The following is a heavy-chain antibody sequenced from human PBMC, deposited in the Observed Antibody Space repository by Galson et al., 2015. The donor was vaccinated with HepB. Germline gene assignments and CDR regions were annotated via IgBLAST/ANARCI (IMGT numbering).Heavy chain of an antibody. V-gene: IGHV1-46*01. CDR1: GYTFTNYY. D-gene: IGHD3-3*01. CDR2: INPSDGGT. J-gene: IGHJ4*02. CDR3: ARVSLGLESQQLDY. Sequence: SVKVSCKASGYTFTNYYMHWVRQAPGQGLEWMGIINPSDGGTSYAQKFQGRVTMTRDTSTSTVYMEMSSLRSEDTAVYYCARVSLGLESQQLDYWGQGTLVTVSS.